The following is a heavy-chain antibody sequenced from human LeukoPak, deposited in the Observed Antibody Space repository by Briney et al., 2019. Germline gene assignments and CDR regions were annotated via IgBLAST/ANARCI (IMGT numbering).Heavy chain of an antibody. CDR1: GFTVSSSY. V-gene: IGHV3-53*01. CDR2: MYSGGST. CDR3: ARNPGNWGEVYYFDH. Sequence: PGGSLRLSCAASGFTVSSSYMNWVRQAPGKGLEWVSVMYSGGSTYYADSVKGRFTISRDNSKNTVHLQMNSLRAEDTAVYYCARNPGNWGEVYYFDHWGQGTLVTVYS. D-gene: IGHD7-27*01. J-gene: IGHJ4*02.